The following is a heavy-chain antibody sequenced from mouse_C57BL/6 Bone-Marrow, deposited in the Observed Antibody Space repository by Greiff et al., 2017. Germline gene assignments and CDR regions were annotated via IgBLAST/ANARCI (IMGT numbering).Heavy chain of an antibody. J-gene: IGHJ3*01. CDR2: IDPETGGT. Sequence: VQLQQSGAELVRPGASVTLSCKASGYTFTDYEMHWVKQTPVHGLEWIGAIDPETGGTAYNQKFKGKAILTADKSSSIAYMELRSRTSEDSAVYYYTRSGSSYGLAYWGQGTLVTVSA. CDR3: TRSGSSYGLAY. D-gene: IGHD1-1*01. CDR1: GYTFTDYE. V-gene: IGHV1-15*01.